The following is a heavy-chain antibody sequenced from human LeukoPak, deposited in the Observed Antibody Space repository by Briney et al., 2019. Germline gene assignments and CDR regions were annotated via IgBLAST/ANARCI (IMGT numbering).Heavy chain of an antibody. D-gene: IGHD6-19*01. J-gene: IGHJ4*02. CDR2: IYYSGST. CDR3: ARVSTQWLHQYYFDY. Sequence: SETLSLTCTVSGGSISSSSYYWGWIRQPPGKGLEWIGSIYYSGSTYYNPSLKSRVTISVDTSKNQFSLKLSSVTAADTAVYYCARVSTQWLHQYYFDYWGQGTLVTVSS. CDR1: GGSISSSSYY. V-gene: IGHV4-39*07.